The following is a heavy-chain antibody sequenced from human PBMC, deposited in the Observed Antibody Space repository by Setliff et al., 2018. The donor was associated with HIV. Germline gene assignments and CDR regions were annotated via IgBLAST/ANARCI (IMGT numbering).Heavy chain of an antibody. CDR3: ARARFWSGYYTGDNYYYMDV. V-gene: IGHV4-34*01. J-gene: IGHJ6*03. D-gene: IGHD3-3*01. Sequence: PSETLSLTCAVYGGSFSGYYWSWIRQTPGKGLERIGEIDHSGGTKYNPSLKSRVTISLDTSKNQFSLKLSFVTAADTAVYYCARARFWSGYYTGDNYYYMDVWGKGTTVTV. CDR2: IDHSGGT. CDR1: GGSFSGYY.